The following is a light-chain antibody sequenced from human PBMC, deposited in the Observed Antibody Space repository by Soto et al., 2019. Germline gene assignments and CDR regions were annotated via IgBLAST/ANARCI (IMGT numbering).Light chain of an antibody. CDR1: QIFSSSY. CDR3: QHYGTSPRT. J-gene: IGKJ1*01. V-gene: IGKV3-20*01. Sequence: EIVLTQSPGTLSLSLGERATLSCRASQIFSSSYLDWYQQKPGQAPRLLIYETSSRATGSPDRFSGRGSQTDFTLTISRLEPEDFAVYYCQHYGTSPRTFGQGTKVEIK. CDR2: ETS.